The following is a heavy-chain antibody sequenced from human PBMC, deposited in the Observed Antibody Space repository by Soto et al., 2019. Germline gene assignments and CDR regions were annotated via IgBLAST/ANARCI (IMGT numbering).Heavy chain of an antibody. J-gene: IGHJ6*02. V-gene: IGHV1-18*01. D-gene: IGHD2-15*01. CDR3: ARGFLSVLPYYYYGLDV. CDR1: AYPFTSYG. Sequence: QVQLVQSGVEVKNPGASVRVSCKASAYPFTSYGISWVRQAPGQGLEWMGWISVYNGNTNYAREFQGRVTLTTDTSTSTACRELRSLRSDDTAVYYCARGFLSVLPYYYYGLDVWGQGTTVIVSS. CDR2: ISVYNGNT.